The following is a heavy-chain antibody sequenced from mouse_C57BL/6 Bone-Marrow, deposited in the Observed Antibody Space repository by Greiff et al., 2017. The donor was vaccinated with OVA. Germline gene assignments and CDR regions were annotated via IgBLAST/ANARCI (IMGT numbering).Heavy chain of an antibody. CDR2: ISSGSSTI. J-gene: IGHJ3*01. CDR1: GFTFSDYG. Sequence: DVMLVESGGGLVKPGGSLKLSCAASGFTFSDYGMHWVRQAPEKGLEWVAYISSGSSTIYYADTVKGRFTISRDNAKNTLFLQMTSLRSEDTAMYYCARPRDYGSLFAYWGQGTLVTVSA. V-gene: IGHV5-17*01. D-gene: IGHD1-1*01. CDR3: ARPRDYGSLFAY.